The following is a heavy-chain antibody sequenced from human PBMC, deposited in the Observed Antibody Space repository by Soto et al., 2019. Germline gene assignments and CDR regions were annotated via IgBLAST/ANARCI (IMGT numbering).Heavy chain of an antibody. CDR2: IDWDDDK. D-gene: IGHD3-3*01. V-gene: IGHV2-70*11. CDR3: ARINVGTIFGVVISGGFDY. J-gene: IGHJ4*02. Sequence: GSGPTLVNPTQTLTLTCTFSGFSLSTSGMCVSWIRQPPGKALEWLARIDWDDDKYYSTSLKTRLTISKDTSKNQVVLTMTNMDPVDTATYYCARINVGTIFGVVISGGFDYWGQGTLVTVSS. CDR1: GFSLSTSGMC.